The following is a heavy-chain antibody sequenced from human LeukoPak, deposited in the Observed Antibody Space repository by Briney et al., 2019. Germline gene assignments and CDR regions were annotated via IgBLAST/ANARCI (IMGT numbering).Heavy chain of an antibody. CDR3: ARAALGSYGDYVGSYIDY. CDR1: GYTFTSYY. CDR2: INPSGGST. V-gene: IGHV1-46*01. D-gene: IGHD4-17*01. J-gene: IGHJ4*02. Sequence: ASVKVSCKASGYTFTSYYMHWVRQAPGQGLERMGIINPSGGSTSYAQKFQGRVTMTRDTSTSTVYMELSSLRSEDTAVYYCARAALGSYGDYVGSYIDYWGQGTLVTVSS.